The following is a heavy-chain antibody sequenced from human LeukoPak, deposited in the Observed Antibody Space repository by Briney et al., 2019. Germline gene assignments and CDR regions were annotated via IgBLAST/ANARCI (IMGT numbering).Heavy chain of an antibody. Sequence: GGSLRLSCAVSGFTFSNEAMGWARPLRRGGLEWVSPLSPGGGTTYYAGSMKGRFTISRDNSKSTLYLEMNSLRVEDTAVYYCTKVRSGSSNWALRVFDYWGQGTLVTVSS. CDR2: LSPGGGTT. CDR1: GFTFSNEA. D-gene: IGHD4-11*01. J-gene: IGHJ4*02. V-gene: IGHV3-23*01. CDR3: TKVRSGSSNWALRVFDY.